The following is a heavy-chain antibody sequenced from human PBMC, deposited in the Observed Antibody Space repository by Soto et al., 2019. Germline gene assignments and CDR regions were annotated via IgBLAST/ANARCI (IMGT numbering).Heavy chain of an antibody. J-gene: IGHJ4*02. Sequence: GGSLRLSCAASGFTFSNYGMHWVRQAPGKGREWVAVIWYDGNNKYYADSVKGRFTTSRDNSNKTLSVQMTSLRAEDTPGYYLARGRNSLFDYWGQGTLVTVSS. D-gene: IGHD2-21*01. CDR1: GFTFSNYG. V-gene: IGHV3-33*01. CDR2: IWYDGNNK. CDR3: ARGRNSLFDY.